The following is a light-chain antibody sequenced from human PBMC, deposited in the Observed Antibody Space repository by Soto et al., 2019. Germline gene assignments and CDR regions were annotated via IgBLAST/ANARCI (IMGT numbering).Light chain of an antibody. CDR2: DAS. CDR1: QSVSRN. J-gene: IGKJ1*01. V-gene: IGKV3-15*01. CDR3: QQYDTWPRT. Sequence: EIVMTQSPATLSVSPGERATLSCRASQSVSRNLAWYQHKPGQAPRLLIYDASTRATGIPARFSGSGSGTEFTLTVNSLQSEDVALYYCQQYDTWPRTFGQGTKVEIK.